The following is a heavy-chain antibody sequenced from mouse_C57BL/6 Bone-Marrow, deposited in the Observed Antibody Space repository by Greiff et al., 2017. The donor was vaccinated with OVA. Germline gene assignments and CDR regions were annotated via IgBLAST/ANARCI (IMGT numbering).Heavy chain of an antibody. CDR2: IDPSDSYT. D-gene: IGHD2-2*01. V-gene: IGHV1-59*01. CDR3: APSTMVTTTGYYEV. CDR1: GYTFTRYW. J-gene: IGHJ1*03. Sequence: VQLQQSGAELVRPGTSVKLSCKASGYTFTRYWMHWVKQRPGQGLEWIGVIDPSDSYTNYNHKFKGKATLTVDTSCSTAYRQLSSVTSAESAGYYGAPSTMVTTTGYYEVWGTGTTVTVAT.